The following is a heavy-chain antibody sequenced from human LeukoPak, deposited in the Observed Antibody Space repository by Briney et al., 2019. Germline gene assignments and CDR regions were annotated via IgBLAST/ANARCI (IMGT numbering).Heavy chain of an antibody. CDR2: IYSSGST. V-gene: IGHV4-39*01. CDR3: ASNEWSGYYFDY. Sequence: SETLSLTCTVSGGSISSSSYYWGRIRQSPGQGLEWIGSIYSSGSTYYNPSLKSRVTISIDTSKNQLSLKMSSVTAADTALYYCASNEWSGYYFDYWGQGTLVTVSS. D-gene: IGHD3-3*01. J-gene: IGHJ4*02. CDR1: GGSISSSSYY.